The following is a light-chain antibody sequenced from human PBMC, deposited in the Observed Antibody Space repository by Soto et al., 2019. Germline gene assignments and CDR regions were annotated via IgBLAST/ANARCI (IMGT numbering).Light chain of an antibody. Sequence: QSALTQPASVSGSPGQSITISCTGSSSDVGGYMFVSWYQHHPGKAPKLMIYDVTDRPSGVSNRFSGSKPGNTASLTISGLQAEDEADYYCTSYSSVTTSYVFGTGTKLTVL. CDR2: DVT. CDR3: TSYSSVTTSYV. J-gene: IGLJ1*01. V-gene: IGLV2-14*03. CDR1: SSDVGGYMF.